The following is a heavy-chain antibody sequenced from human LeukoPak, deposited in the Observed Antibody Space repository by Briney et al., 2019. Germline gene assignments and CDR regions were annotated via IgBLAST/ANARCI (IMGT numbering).Heavy chain of an antibody. CDR2: IYYSGST. J-gene: IGHJ5*02. CDR3: ASEGVRGVLNWFDP. V-gene: IGHV4-39*07. D-gene: IGHD3-10*01. CDR1: GGSISSSSYY. Sequence: SETLSLTCTVSGGSISSSSYYWGWIRQPPGKGLEWIGSIYYSGSTYYNPSLKSRVTISVDTSKNQFSLKLSSVTAADTAVYYCASEGVRGVLNWFDPWGQGTLVTVSS.